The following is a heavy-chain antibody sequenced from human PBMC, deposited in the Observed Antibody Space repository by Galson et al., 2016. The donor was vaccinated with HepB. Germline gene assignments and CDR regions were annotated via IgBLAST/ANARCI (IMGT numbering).Heavy chain of an antibody. Sequence: SLRLSCATSGFTFTRYNMNWVRQAPGKGLEWVSSISSGSSYIYYADSVEGRFTISRDNVKKSLYLQMNSLRPEDTAVYYCARVREQQRLDAFDIWGQGTMVTVSS. V-gene: IGHV3-21*01. D-gene: IGHD6-13*01. J-gene: IGHJ3*02. CDR3: ARVREQQRLDAFDI. CDR1: GFTFTRYN. CDR2: ISSGSSYI.